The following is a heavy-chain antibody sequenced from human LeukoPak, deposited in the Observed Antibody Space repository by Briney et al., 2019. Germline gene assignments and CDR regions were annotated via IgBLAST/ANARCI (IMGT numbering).Heavy chain of an antibody. CDR1: GFTFRDYT. V-gene: IGHV3-49*04. CDR3: TRGAYSGSY. D-gene: IGHD1-26*01. CDR2: IRSEDYGGTT. J-gene: IGHJ4*02. Sequence: GGSLRLSCTASGFTFRDYTMTWVRQAPGKGLELVSFIRSEDYGGTTEYAASVKGRFSCTRDDSKSIVYLDLDTLKTEDTAVYDCTRGAYSGSYWGQGTLVTVSS.